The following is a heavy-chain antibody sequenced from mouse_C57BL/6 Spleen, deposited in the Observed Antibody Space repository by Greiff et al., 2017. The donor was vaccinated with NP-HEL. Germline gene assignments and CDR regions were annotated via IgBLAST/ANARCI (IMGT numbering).Heavy chain of an antibody. CDR3: ARHKATVVPYFDY. Sequence: EVQGVESGGGLVKPGGSLKLSCAASGFTFSSYTMSWVRQTPEQRLEWVATISGGGGNPYYPDRLKGRFTITRYTAKHTLSLHMSSLRSEDTALYYCARHKATVVPYFDYWGQGTTLTVSS. CDR2: ISGGGGNP. J-gene: IGHJ2*01. CDR1: GFTFSSYT. D-gene: IGHD1-1*01. V-gene: IGHV5-9*01.